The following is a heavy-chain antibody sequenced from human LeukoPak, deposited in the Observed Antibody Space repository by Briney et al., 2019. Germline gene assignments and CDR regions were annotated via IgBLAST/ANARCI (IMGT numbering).Heavy chain of an antibody. CDR2: ISWNSGSI. D-gene: IGHD3-22*01. CDR3: AKGNYYDTRGYFDY. J-gene: IGHJ4*02. CDR1: GFTFDDYA. Sequence: GGSLRLSFAASGFTFDDYAMHWVRQAPGKGLEWVSGISWNSGSIGYADSVKGRFTISRDNAKNSLYLQMNSLRPEDTALYYCAKGNYYDTRGYFDYWGQGTLVTVSS. V-gene: IGHV3-9*01.